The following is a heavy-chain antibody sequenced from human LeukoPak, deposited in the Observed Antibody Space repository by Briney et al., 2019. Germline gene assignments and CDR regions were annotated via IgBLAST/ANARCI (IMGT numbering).Heavy chain of an antibody. CDR1: GFTFSSYA. CDR3: ARDTYHYDSSGYLHWYFDL. J-gene: IGHJ2*01. V-gene: IGHV3-30*14. CDR2: ISYDGNNK. D-gene: IGHD3-22*01. Sequence: GGSLRLSCATSGFTFSSYAMQWVRQAPGKGLDWVAVISYDGNNKDYAESVKGRFTISRDNSKNTLYLQMNSLRAEDTAVYYCARDTYHYDSSGYLHWYFDLWGRGTLVTVSS.